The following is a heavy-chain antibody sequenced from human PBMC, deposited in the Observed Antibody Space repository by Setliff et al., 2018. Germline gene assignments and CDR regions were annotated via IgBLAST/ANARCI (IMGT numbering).Heavy chain of an antibody. CDR2: IYIGGSA. Sequence: SETLSLTCAVSGYSISSSYYWSWIRQPAGKGLEWIGHIYIGGSANYNPSLKSRVTMSIDTSKNQFSLKLSSVTAAETAVDYCARFTGYFDYWGQGTLVTVSS. D-gene: IGHD3-10*01. V-gene: IGHV4-61*09. J-gene: IGHJ4*02. CDR1: GYSISSSYY. CDR3: ARFTGYFDY.